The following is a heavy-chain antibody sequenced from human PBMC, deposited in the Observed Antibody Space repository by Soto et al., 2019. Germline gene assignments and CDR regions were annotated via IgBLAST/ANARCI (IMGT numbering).Heavy chain of an antibody. CDR1: GGSFSGYY. CDR2: INHSGST. V-gene: IGHV4-34*01. D-gene: IGHD5-18*01. CDR3: ARGGIQPRYFDY. Sequence: SETLSLTCAVYGGSFSGYYWSWIRQPPGKGLEWIGEINHSGSTNYNPSLKSRVTISVETSKNQFSLKLSSVTAADTAVYYCARGGIQPRYFDYWGQGTLVTVSS. J-gene: IGHJ4*02.